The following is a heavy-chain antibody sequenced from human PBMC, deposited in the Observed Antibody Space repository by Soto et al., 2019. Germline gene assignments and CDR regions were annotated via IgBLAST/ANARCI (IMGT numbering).Heavy chain of an antibody. V-gene: IGHV3-21*01. CDR1: GFTSSSYS. J-gene: IGHJ6*02. CDR3: ASQTSGYYYYGMDV. CDR2: ISSSSTYI. Sequence: EVQLVESGGGLVKPGGSLRLSCAASGFTSSSYSMDWVRQAPGKGLEWVSSISSSSTYIHYADSVKGRFTISRDNAKNSLYLQMNSLSAEDRAVYYCASQTSGYYYYGMDVWGQGTTVTVSS.